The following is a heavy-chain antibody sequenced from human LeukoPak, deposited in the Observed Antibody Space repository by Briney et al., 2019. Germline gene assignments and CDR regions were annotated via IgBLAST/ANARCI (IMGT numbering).Heavy chain of an antibody. J-gene: IGHJ1*01. Sequence: PSETLSLTCTVSGGSISSYYWSWIRQPLGKGLEWIGYISYSGSTNYNPSLKSRVTISEDTSKNQFSLKLSSVTAADTAVYYCARDGRPGGFDHWGQGTLVTVSS. CDR2: ISYSGST. V-gene: IGHV4-59*01. D-gene: IGHD1-14*01. CDR1: GGSISSYY. CDR3: ARDGRPGGFDH.